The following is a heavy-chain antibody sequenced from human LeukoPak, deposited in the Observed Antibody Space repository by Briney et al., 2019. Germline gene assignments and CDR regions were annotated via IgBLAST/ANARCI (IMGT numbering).Heavy chain of an antibody. J-gene: IGHJ5*02. D-gene: IGHD4-17*01. CDR3: ARTHDYGDCWFDP. V-gene: IGHV3-23*01. CDR2: ISGSGGST. Sequence: GGSLRLSCAASGFTFSSYAMSWVRQAPGKGLEWVSAISGSGGSTYYADSVKSRFTISRDNSKNTLYLQMNSLRAEDTAVYYCARTHDYGDCWFDPWGQGTLVTVSS. CDR1: GFTFSSYA.